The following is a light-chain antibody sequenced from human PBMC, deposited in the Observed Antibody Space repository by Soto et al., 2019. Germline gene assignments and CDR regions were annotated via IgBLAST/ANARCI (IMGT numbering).Light chain of an antibody. J-gene: IGLJ2*01. CDR3: CSYALSGTMV. V-gene: IGLV2-23*01. Sequence: QSVLTQPASVSGSPGQSITISCTGTNSDVGIYNLVSWYQKHPGKAPKLIIYEGTKRPSGVSNRFSGSKSGNTDSLTISGLQAEDEADYFCCSYALSGTMVFGGGTKVTVL. CDR1: NSDVGIYNL. CDR2: EGT.